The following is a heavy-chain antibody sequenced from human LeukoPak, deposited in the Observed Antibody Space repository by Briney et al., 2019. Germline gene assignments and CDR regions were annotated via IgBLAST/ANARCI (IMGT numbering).Heavy chain of an antibody. CDR2: IYYSGST. CDR1: GGSVSSNIYY. CDR3: ARVHITMVRGVSGWFDP. V-gene: IGHV4-61*01. D-gene: IGHD3-10*01. Sequence: PSETLSLTCTVSGGSVSSNIYYWSWIRQPPGKGLEWIGYIYYSGSTNYNPSLKGRVTISVDTSKNQFSLKLTSVTAADTAVYYCARVHITMVRGVSGWFDPWGQGTLVTVSS. J-gene: IGHJ5*02.